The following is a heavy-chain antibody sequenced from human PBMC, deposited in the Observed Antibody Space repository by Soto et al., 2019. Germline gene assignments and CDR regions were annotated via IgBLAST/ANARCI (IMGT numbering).Heavy chain of an antibody. J-gene: IGHJ3*02. CDR2: ISSSGSTT. D-gene: IGHD2-15*01. Sequence: QVQLVESGGGLVKPGGSLRLSCAASGFTVSGYYMSWIRQAPGKGLDWVSYISSSGSTTYYADSVKGRFTISRDTAKNSLFLQMNSLRAEDTAVYYCARGRRDCRGGSCYHKSFDIWGQGTVVTVSS. V-gene: IGHV3-11*01. CDR1: GFTVSGYY. CDR3: ARGRRDCRGGSCYHKSFDI.